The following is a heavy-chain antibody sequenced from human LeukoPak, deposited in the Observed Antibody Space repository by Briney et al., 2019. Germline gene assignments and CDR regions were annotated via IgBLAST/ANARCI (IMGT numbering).Heavy chain of an antibody. CDR1: GGSIRIVSHE. J-gene: IGHJ4*02. V-gene: IGHV4-39*02. CDR2: IYYRGST. CDR3: ARRDDSGGNVVDL. D-gene: IGHD3-22*01. Sequence: PPETLSLTCTVSGGSIRIVSHECGSIRHPPGKGLEWIGSIYYRGSTYYNPSLDNRVTLSIDTSNNHFSLKLRSLPATHTSISFCARRDDSGGNVVDLWGQGTRVTVS.